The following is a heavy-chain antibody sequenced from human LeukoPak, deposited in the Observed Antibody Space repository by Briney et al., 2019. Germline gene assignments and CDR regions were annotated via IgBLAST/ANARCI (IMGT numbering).Heavy chain of an antibody. CDR1: GFTFSSYS. CDR3: AKDFRYSYGTFDY. V-gene: IGHV3-48*01. CDR2: ISSSSSTI. J-gene: IGHJ4*02. D-gene: IGHD5-18*01. Sequence: GGSLRLSCAASGFTFSSYSMNWVRQAPGKGLEWVSYISSSSSTIYYADSVKGRFTISRDNAKNSLYLQMNNLRAEDTAVYYCAKDFRYSYGTFDYRGQGTLVTVSS.